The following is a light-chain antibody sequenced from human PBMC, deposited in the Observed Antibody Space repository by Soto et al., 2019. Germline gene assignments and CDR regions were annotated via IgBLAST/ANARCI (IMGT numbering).Light chain of an antibody. J-gene: IGLJ3*02. CDR1: SSDVGDYNY. Sequence: QSALTQPRSVSGSPGQSVTISCTGTSSDVGDYNYVSWYQQHPGKAPKLLIYAVNMRPSGVPDRFTGSKSGNTASLTISGLQAEDEADYSCCSYAGRYTWVFGGGTQLTVL. CDR3: CSYAGRYTWV. CDR2: AVN. V-gene: IGLV2-11*01.